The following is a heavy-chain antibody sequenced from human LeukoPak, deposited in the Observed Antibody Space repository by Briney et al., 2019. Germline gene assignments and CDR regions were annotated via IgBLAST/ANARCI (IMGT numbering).Heavy chain of an antibody. V-gene: IGHV3-53*05. Sequence: GGSLRLSCAASGFTVSSNYMSWVRQAPGKGLEWVSVIYSGGSTYYADSVKGRFTISRDNSKNTLYLQMNSLRAEDTAVYYCARDGTDYYDSSGYYTTDWGQGTLVTVSS. CDR3: ARDGTDYYDSSGYYTTD. J-gene: IGHJ4*02. CDR2: IYSGGST. CDR1: GFTVSSNY. D-gene: IGHD3-22*01.